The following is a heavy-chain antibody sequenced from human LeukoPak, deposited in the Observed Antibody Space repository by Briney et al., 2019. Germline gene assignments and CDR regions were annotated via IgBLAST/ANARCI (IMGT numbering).Heavy chain of an antibody. CDR1: GYTLTELS. J-gene: IGHJ4*02. CDR2: ISPSGGST. Sequence: ASVKVSCKVSGYTLTELSMHWVRQAPGQGLAWMGIISPSGGSTTYAQKFQGRVTMTRDTSTSTVYMELSSLRSEDTAVYYCARDPGYYFDYWGQGTLVTVSS. D-gene: IGHD6-13*01. CDR3: ARDPGYYFDY. V-gene: IGHV1-46*01.